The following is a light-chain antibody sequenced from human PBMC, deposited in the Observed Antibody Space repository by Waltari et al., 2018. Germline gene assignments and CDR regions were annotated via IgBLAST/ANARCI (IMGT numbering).Light chain of an antibody. J-gene: IGKJ2*01. Sequence: DIQMTQSPSTLSASAGDRVTITCRASQSISSWLAWFQQRPGKAPQLVIYKAFSLQNGVPSRFSGSGSGTEFTLTISSLQPDDFASYYCLQYNSYPYTFGQGTKVEIK. CDR2: KAF. V-gene: IGKV1-5*03. CDR3: LQYNSYPYT. CDR1: QSISSW.